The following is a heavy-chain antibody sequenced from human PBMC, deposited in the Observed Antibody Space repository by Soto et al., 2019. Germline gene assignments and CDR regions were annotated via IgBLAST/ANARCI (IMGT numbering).Heavy chain of an antibody. J-gene: IGHJ4*02. CDR2: TSPSGGST. CDR1: GYTFTSYY. CDR3: AREVVIRGYFDY. Sequence: ASVKVSCKASGYTFTSYYMHWVRQAPGQGLEWMGITSPSGGSTSYAQTFQGRITMTRDTSTSTVYMELSSLRSEDTAVYYCAREVVIRGYFDYWGQGTLVTVSS. D-gene: IGHD3-22*01. V-gene: IGHV1-46*01.